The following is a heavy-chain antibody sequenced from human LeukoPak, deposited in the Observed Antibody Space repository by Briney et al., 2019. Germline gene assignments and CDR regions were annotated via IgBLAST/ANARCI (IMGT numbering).Heavy chain of an antibody. D-gene: IGHD3-22*01. V-gene: IGHV4-34*01. J-gene: IGHJ1*01. CDR2: INHSGST. Sequence: SETLSLTCAVYGGSFSGYYWSWIRQPPGKGLEWIGEINHSGSTNYNPSLKSRVTISVDTSKNQFSLKLSSVTAADTAVYYCARAGYYYDSSGYPEYFQHWGQGTLVTVSS. CDR3: ARAGYYYDSSGYPEYFQH. CDR1: GGSFSGYY.